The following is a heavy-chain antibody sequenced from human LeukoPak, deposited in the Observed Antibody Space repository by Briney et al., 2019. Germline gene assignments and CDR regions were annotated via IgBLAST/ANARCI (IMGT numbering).Heavy chain of an antibody. CDR3: ARRFSSRSDDIGYYYGHDAFDV. Sequence: PSETLSLTCTVSGGSISSYYWSWIRQPPGKGLEWIGNIYNSANTNYNPSLQSRVTMSVDTSKSQFSLQLTSVSAADTAVYYCARRFSSRSDDIGYYYGHDAFDVWGQGTLVTVSS. D-gene: IGHD3-22*01. J-gene: IGHJ3*01. V-gene: IGHV4-59*08. CDR2: IYNSANT. CDR1: GGSISSYY.